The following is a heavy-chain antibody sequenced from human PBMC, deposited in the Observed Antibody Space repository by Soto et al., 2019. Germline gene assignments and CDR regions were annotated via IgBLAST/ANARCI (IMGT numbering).Heavy chain of an antibody. Sequence: GGSLRLSCAASGFTFSSYWMSWVRQAPGKGLEWVANIKQDGSEKYYVDSVKGRFTISRDNAKNSLYLQMNSLRAEDTAVYYCASYCSSTSCYLDAFDIWGQGTMVTVSS. CDR2: IKQDGSEK. V-gene: IGHV3-7*01. CDR3: ASYCSSTSCYLDAFDI. CDR1: GFTFSSYW. D-gene: IGHD2-2*01. J-gene: IGHJ3*02.